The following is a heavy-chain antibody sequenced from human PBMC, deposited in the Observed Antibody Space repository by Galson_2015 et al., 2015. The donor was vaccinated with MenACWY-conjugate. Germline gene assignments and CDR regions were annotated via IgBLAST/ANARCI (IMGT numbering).Heavy chain of an antibody. CDR2: ISTSGITI. CDR1: GFTFSNYY. V-gene: IGHV3-11*01. J-gene: IGHJ1*01. CDR3: ATDNGYFQR. Sequence: SLRLSCAASGFTFSNYYMSWVRQAPGEGLEWVSDISTSGITISYADSVKGLFTISRDNAKNSLYLQMSGLRAEDTAVYYCATDNGYFQRWGQGTLVTVSS.